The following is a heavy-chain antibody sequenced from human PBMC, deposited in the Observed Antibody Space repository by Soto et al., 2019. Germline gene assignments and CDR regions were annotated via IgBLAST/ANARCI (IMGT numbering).Heavy chain of an antibody. D-gene: IGHD2-8*02. CDR2: INYSGST. CDR1: DVSFSCYY. Sequence: FVPLSHTCGVDDVSFSCYYLILVSKHPGKGLEWIGTINYSGSTVYNPSLQSRVTMSVDTSKSQFSLKMTSVNAADTAVYICARRAPDGTGHHYFDNWGRGALVTVS. V-gene: IGHV4-34*01. CDR3: ARRAPDGTGHHYFDN. J-gene: IGHJ4*02.